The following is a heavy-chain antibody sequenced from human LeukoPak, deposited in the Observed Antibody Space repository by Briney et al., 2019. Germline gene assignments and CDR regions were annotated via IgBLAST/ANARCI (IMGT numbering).Heavy chain of an antibody. CDR3: ARQGVMVRALDAFDI. CDR1: GGSISSSSYY. J-gene: IGHJ3*02. CDR2: IYYSGST. V-gene: IGHV4-39*01. Sequence: SETLSLTCTVSGGSISSSSYYWGWIRQPPGKGLEWIGSIYYSGSTYYNPSLKSRVTISVDTSKNQFSLKLSSVTAADTAVYYCARQGVMVRALDAFDIWGQGTMVTVSS. D-gene: IGHD3-10*01.